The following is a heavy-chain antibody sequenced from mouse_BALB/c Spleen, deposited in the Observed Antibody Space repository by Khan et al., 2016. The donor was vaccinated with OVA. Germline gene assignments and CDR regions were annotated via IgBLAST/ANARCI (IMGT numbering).Heavy chain of an antibody. V-gene: IGHV1S41*01. Sequence: DLVMSGAAVTLSCKASGYTFTSYWINWIKQRPGQGLEWIGRIAPGSGSTSSNDMFKGKATLTVDASSSTAYIQLSSLSSEDSAVYFCARSNYYGSGLYAMDYWGQGTSVTVSS. CDR2: IAPGSGST. D-gene: IGHD1-1*01. J-gene: IGHJ4*01. CDR1: GYTFTSYW. CDR3: ARSNYYGSGLYAMDY.